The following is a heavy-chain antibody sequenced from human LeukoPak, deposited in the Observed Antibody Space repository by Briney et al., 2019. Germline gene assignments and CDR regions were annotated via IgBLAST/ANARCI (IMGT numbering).Heavy chain of an antibody. CDR1: GGSISSSNW. Sequence: PSETLSLTCAVSGGSISSSNWWSWVRQPPGKGLEWIGEIYHSGSTNYNPSLKSRVTISVDTSKNQFSLKLSSVTAADTAVYYCARSPRCSGGSCYPEYFQHWGQGTLVTVSS. CDR2: IYHSGST. J-gene: IGHJ1*01. CDR3: ARSPRCSGGSCYPEYFQH. D-gene: IGHD2-15*01. V-gene: IGHV4-4*02.